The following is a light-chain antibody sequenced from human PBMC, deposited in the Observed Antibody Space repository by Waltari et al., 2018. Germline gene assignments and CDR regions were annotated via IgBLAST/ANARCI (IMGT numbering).Light chain of an antibody. CDR2: GAS. V-gene: IGKV3-15*01. CDR3: QQYNGWRT. CDR1: RSVGTN. Sequence: IPLTQSPATLSASPGARATLSCRASRSVGTNLAWYQQKRGQAPRLLIYGASFRATGTPDRFTGSGSGTDFTLTISSLQSEDFALYFCQQYNGWRTFGQGTTVDMK. J-gene: IGKJ1*01.